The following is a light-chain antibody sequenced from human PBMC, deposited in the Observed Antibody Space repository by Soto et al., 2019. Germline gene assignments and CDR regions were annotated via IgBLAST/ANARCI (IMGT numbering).Light chain of an antibody. Sequence: EIVMTQSPATLSVSPGERATLSCRASQSVSSNLAWYQQKPGQAPRLLIYGASTRATGIPARFSGSGSGTDFTLTISSLEPEDFAVYYCQQRHNWRDTFGQGTRLEIK. V-gene: IGKV3-15*01. CDR3: QQRHNWRDT. CDR2: GAS. J-gene: IGKJ5*01. CDR1: QSVSSN.